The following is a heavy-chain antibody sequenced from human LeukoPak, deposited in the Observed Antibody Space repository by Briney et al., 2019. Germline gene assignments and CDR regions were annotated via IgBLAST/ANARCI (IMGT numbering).Heavy chain of an antibody. D-gene: IGHD3-10*01. Sequence: GGSLRLSCAASGFTFSSYAMSWVRRAPGKGLEWVSAISGSGGSTYYADSVKGRFTISRDNSKNTLYLQMNSLRAEDTAVYYCAKGITMVRGVIITPDAFDIWGQGTMVTVSS. J-gene: IGHJ3*02. V-gene: IGHV3-23*01. CDR1: GFTFSSYA. CDR2: ISGSGGST. CDR3: AKGITMVRGVIITPDAFDI.